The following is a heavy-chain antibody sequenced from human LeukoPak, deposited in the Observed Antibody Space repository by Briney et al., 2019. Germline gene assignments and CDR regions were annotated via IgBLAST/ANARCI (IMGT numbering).Heavy chain of an antibody. CDR2: ISYDGSNK. CDR3: ARPLRAMARQWLGPFDY. Sequence: GRSRRLSCAASGFTFSSYAMHWVRQAPGKGLEWVAVISYDGSNKYYADSVKGRFTISRDNSKNTLYLQMNSLRAEDTAVYYCARPLRAMARQWLGPFDYWGQGTLVTVSS. CDR1: GFTFSSYA. D-gene: IGHD6-19*01. J-gene: IGHJ4*02. V-gene: IGHV3-30-3*01.